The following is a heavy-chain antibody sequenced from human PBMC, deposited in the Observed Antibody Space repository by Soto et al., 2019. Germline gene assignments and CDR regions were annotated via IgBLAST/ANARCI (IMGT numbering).Heavy chain of an antibody. CDR2: ISRSGRGSA. D-gene: IGHD3-22*01. CDR1: GFTFNSYV. V-gene: IGHV3-23*01. CDR3: ARGRYLDSSDYWGVNLNFDH. Sequence: PGGSLRLSCAASGFTFNSYVMTWVRQAPGEGLEWVSSISRSGRGSAYYADSVKGRFTISRDNSENTLFLQMNNLRDEDTALYYCARGRYLDSSDYWGVNLNFDHWGLGT. J-gene: IGHJ4*02.